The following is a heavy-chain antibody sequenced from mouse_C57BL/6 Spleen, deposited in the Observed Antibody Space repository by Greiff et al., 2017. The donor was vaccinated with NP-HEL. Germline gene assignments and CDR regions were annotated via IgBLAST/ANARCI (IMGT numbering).Heavy chain of an antibody. Sequence: QVQLKESGAELARPGASVKLSCKASGYTFTSYGISWVKQRTGQGLEWIGEIYPRSGNTYYNEKFKGKATLTADKSSSTAYMELRSLTSEDSAVYFCARLRVTTGYYYAMDYWGQGTSVTVSS. CDR1: GYTFTSYG. V-gene: IGHV1-81*01. CDR3: ARLRVTTGYYYAMDY. D-gene: IGHD2-2*01. CDR2: IYPRSGNT. J-gene: IGHJ4*01.